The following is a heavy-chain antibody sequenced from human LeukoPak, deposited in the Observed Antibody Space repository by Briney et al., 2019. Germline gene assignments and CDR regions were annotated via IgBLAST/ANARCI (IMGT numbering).Heavy chain of an antibody. CDR3: ARGLGYYDSSGYSVFDY. V-gene: IGHV4-59*01. CDR1: GGSISSYY. D-gene: IGHD3-22*01. J-gene: IGHJ4*02. Sequence: SETLSLTCTVSGGSISSYYWSWIRQPPGKGLEWIGYIYYSGSTNYNPSLKSRVTISVATSKNQFSLKLSSVTAAATAVYYCARGLGYYDSSGYSVFDYWGQGTLVTVSS. CDR2: IYYSGST.